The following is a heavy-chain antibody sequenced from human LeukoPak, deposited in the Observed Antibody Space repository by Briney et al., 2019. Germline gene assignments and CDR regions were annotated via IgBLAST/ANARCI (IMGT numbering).Heavy chain of an antibody. J-gene: IGHJ4*02. CDR3: ARDLQLCTTRDTRGGARVGY. Sequence: GGSLRLSCAASGFTFSSHWMHWVRQAPGKGLVWVSRINSDGSSISYADSVKGRFTISRDNAKNTLYLQMNSLRAEDTAVYCCARDLQLCTTRDTRGGARVGYWGQGTLVTVSS. CDR1: GFTFSSHW. V-gene: IGHV3-74*01. CDR2: INSDGSSI. D-gene: IGHD5-18*01.